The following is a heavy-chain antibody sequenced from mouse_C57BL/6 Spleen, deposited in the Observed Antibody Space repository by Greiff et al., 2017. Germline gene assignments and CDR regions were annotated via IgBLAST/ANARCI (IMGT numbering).Heavy chain of an antibody. CDR2: INPSSGYT. D-gene: IGHD2-4*01. V-gene: IGHV1-7*01. CDR3: ARGGYDYDWYFDV. CDR1: GYTFTSYW. J-gene: IGHJ1*03. Sequence: VQLQQSGADLAKPGASVKLSCKASGYTFTSYWMHWVNQRPGQGLEWIGYINPSSGYTKYNQKFKDKATLTADKSSSTAYMQLSSLTYEDSAVYYCARGGYDYDWYFDVWGTGTTVTVSS.